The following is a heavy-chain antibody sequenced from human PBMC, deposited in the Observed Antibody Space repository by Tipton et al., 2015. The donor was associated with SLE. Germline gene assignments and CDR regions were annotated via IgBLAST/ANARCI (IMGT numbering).Heavy chain of an antibody. CDR1: GGTFSSYA. D-gene: IGHD3-22*01. V-gene: IGHV1-69*05. CDR2: IIPIFGTA. Sequence: QSGPEVKKPGSSVKVSCKASGGTFSSYAISWVRQAPGQGLEWMGGIIPIFGTANYAQKFQGRVTLTTDTSTSTAYMELRSLRSDDTAVYYCARVCAYHDSTGYCLFDNWGQGTLVTVSS. CDR3: ARVCAYHDSTGYCLFDN. J-gene: IGHJ4*02.